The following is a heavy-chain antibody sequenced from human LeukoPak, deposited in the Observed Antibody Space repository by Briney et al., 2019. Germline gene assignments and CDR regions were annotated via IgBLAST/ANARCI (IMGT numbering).Heavy chain of an antibody. Sequence: GASVKVSCKASGYTFTGYYMHWVRQAPGQGLEWMGWINTNTGNPTYAQGFTGRFVFSLDTSVSTAYLQISSLKAEDTAVYYCARERSDSGSYPPDYWGQGTLVTVSS. CDR3: ARERSDSGSYPPDY. V-gene: IGHV7-4-1*02. CDR1: GYTFTGYY. CDR2: INTNTGNP. J-gene: IGHJ4*02. D-gene: IGHD1-26*01.